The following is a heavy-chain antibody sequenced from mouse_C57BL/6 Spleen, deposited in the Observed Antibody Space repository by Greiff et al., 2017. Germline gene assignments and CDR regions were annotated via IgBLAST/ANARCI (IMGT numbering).Heavy chain of an antibody. CDR3: ASKNGYYGYFDY. Sequence: VKLQQPGAELVKPGASVKMSCKASGYTFTSYWITWVKQRPGQGLEWIGDIYPGSGSTNYNEKFKSKATLTVDTSSSTAYMQLSSLTSEDSAVYYCASKNGYYGYFDYWGQGTTLTVSS. D-gene: IGHD2-3*01. CDR1: GYTFTSYW. J-gene: IGHJ2*01. CDR2: IYPGSGST. V-gene: IGHV1-55*01.